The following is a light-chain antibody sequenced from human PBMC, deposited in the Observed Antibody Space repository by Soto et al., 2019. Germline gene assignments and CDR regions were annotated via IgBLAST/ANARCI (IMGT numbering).Light chain of an antibody. CDR2: DNN. CDR3: QSYDSSLSNLVV. Sequence: QSALTQPPSVSGAPGQRVTISCTGSSSNTGADYDVHWYQHLPGSAPKLLIYDNNIRPSGVPDRFSGSKSGTSASLAITGLQAEDEGDYYCQSYDSSLSNLVVFGGGTQLTVL. J-gene: IGLJ2*01. CDR1: SSNTGADYD. V-gene: IGLV1-40*01.